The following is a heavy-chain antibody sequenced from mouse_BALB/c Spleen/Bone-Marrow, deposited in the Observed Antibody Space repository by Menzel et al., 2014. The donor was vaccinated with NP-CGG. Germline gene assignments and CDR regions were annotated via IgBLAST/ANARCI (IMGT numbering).Heavy chain of an antibody. J-gene: IGHJ4*01. CDR3: ARRGISTSEGVGAMDY. D-gene: IGHD1-1*01. V-gene: IGHV5-6-2*01. CDR1: GFTFSSYY. CDR2: IISNGGGT. Sequence: EVKLMESGGGLVKLGGSLKLSCAASGFTFSSYYMSWVRQTPEKRLGLVAAIISNGGGTYYPDTMKGRFIISRDNAKNTLYLQMSSLKSEDTALYYCARRGISTSEGVGAMDYWGQGTSVTVSS.